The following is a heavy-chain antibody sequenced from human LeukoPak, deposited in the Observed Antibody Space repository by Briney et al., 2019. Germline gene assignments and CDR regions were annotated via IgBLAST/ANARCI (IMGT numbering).Heavy chain of an antibody. CDR3: ARRDGSDWYHYDY. Sequence: SETLSLTCTVSGGSISSGDYYWSWIRQPPGKGLEWIGYIYYSGSTYYNPSLKSRVTISVDTSKNQFSLKLTSVTAADTAVYYCARRDGSDWYHYDYWGQGTLVTVSS. J-gene: IGHJ4*02. V-gene: IGHV4-30-4*01. CDR1: GGSISSGDYY. D-gene: IGHD6-19*01. CDR2: IYYSGST.